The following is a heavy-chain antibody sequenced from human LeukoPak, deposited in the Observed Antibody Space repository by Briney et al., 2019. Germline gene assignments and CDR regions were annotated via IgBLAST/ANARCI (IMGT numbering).Heavy chain of an antibody. V-gene: IGHV3-30*04. D-gene: IGHD5-12*01. CDR3: ARGPHNLVASRYYYYMDV. J-gene: IGHJ6*03. Sequence: PGGSLRLSCAASGFTFSSYAMHRVRQAPGKGLEWVAVISYDGSNKYYADSVKGRFTISRDNSKNTLYLQMNSLRAEDTAVYYCARGPHNLVASRYYYYMDVWGKGTTVTVSS. CDR2: ISYDGSNK. CDR1: GFTFSSYA.